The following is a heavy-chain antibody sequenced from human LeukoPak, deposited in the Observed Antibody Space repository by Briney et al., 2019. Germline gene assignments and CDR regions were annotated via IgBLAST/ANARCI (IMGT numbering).Heavy chain of an antibody. V-gene: IGHV3-48*03. D-gene: IGHD3-10*02. J-gene: IGHJ6*04. Sequence: GGSLRLSCTASGFTFSTYAMTWVRQAPGKGLEWVSYISSSGSTIYYADSVKGRFTISRDNAKNSLYLQMNSLRAEDTAVYYCAELGITMIGGVWGKGTTVTISS. CDR3: AELGITMIGGV. CDR2: ISSSGSTI. CDR1: GFTFSTYA.